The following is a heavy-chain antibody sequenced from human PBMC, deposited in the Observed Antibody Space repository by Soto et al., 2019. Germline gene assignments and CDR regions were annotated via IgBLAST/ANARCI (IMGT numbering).Heavy chain of an antibody. Sequence: SETLSLTCTVSGGSISSYYWSWIRQPPGKGLEWIGYIYYSGSTNYNPSLKSRVTISVDTSKNQFSLKLSSVTAADTAVYYCARVNCGGDCSFFDYWGQGTLVTVSS. CDR3: ARVNCGGDCSFFDY. D-gene: IGHD2-21*02. CDR1: GGSISSYY. V-gene: IGHV4-59*01. CDR2: IYYSGST. J-gene: IGHJ4*02.